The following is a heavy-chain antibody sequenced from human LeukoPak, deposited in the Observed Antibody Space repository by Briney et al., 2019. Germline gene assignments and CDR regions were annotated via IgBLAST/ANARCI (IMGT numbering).Heavy chain of an antibody. D-gene: IGHD3-16*01. CDR1: GYRFTRYW. V-gene: IGHV5-10-1*01. Sequence: GESLKISCKGSGYRFTRYWISWVRQMPGKGLEWMGRIDPSDSYTNYSPSFQGHVTISADKSISTAYLQWSSLKPSDTAMYHCAGGDSGGDYWGQGTLVTVS. CDR2: IDPSDSYT. CDR3: AGGDSGGDY. J-gene: IGHJ4*02.